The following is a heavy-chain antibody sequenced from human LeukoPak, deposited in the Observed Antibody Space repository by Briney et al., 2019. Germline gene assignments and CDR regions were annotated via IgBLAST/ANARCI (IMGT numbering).Heavy chain of an antibody. CDR2: ISWNSGSI. D-gene: IGHD3-9*01. J-gene: IGHJ3*02. V-gene: IGHV3-9*01. CDR3: AKDAYPTPTILGAFDI. CDR1: GFTFDDYA. Sequence: PGRSLRLSCAASGFTFDDYAMHWVRQAPGKGLEWVSGISWNSGSIGYADSVKGRFTISRDNAKNSLYLQMNSLRAEDTALYYCAKDAYPTPTILGAFDIWGQGTMVTVSS.